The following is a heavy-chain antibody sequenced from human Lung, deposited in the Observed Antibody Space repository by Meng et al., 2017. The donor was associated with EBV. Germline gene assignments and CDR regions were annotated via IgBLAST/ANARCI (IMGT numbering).Heavy chain of an antibody. D-gene: IGHD7-27*01. CDR2: ITPSSGGT. Sequence: QGQSWQFGAEVKQPWASGKVSRKASGSTFTGYYMHWLRQAPGQGLEWAGRITPSSGGTTYAQKFQGRVTMTRDTSISTAYMELSSLRSDDAAIYYCVRANLGSADYWGQGTLVTVSS. J-gene: IGHJ4*02. CDR3: VRANLGSADY. CDR1: GSTFTGYY. V-gene: IGHV1-2*06.